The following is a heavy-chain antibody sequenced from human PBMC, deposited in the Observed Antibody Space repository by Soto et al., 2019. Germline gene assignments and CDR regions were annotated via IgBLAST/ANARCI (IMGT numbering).Heavy chain of an antibody. J-gene: IGHJ6*01. CDR3: AMVDNYVTPTPQDV. CDR1: GYIFVNYG. D-gene: IGHD3-16*01. Sequence: QVQLVQSGAEVRKPGSSVKVSCKASGYIFVNYGIAWVRQAPGQGLEWMGWISPYSGNTHYASKVKGSLPMTTDTSTCTAYMDVGSLASDDTGVYYCAMVDNYVTPTPQDVWGQGTTVTVSS. V-gene: IGHV1-18*01. CDR2: ISPYSGNT.